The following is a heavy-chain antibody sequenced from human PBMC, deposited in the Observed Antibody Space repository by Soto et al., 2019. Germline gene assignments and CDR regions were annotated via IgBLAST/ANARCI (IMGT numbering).Heavy chain of an antibody. J-gene: IGHJ3*02. CDR2: IYYSGST. CDR1: VGSISSGGYY. D-gene: IGHD3-22*01. Sequence: QVQLQESGPGLVKPSQTLSLTCTVSVGSISSGGYYWSWIRQHPGKGLEWIGYIYYSGSTYYNPSLKSRVTISVDTSKNQFSLKLSSVTAADTAVYYCARERSSGYYPDDAFDIWGQGTMFTVSS. V-gene: IGHV4-31*03. CDR3: ARERSSGYYPDDAFDI.